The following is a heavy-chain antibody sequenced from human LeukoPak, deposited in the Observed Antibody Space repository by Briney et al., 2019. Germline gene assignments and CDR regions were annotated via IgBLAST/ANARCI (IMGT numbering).Heavy chain of an antibody. V-gene: IGHV1-69*05. CDR2: IIPIFGTA. CDR3: ARVTYCSSTSCYTDGYYYYYMDV. CDR1: GGTFSSYA. Sequence: ASVKVSCKASGGTFSSYAISWVRQAPGQGLEWMGGIIPIFGTANYAQKFQGRVTITRNTSISTAYMELSSLRSEDTAVYCCARVTYCSSTSCYTDGYYYYYMDVWGKGTTVTVSS. J-gene: IGHJ6*03. D-gene: IGHD2-2*02.